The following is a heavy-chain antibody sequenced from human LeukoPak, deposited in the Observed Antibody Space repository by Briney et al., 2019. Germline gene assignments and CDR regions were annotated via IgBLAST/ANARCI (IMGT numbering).Heavy chain of an antibody. CDR3: AKDLRWYYDTTGFYSFDY. Sequence: GGSLRLSCAASGFTFGTYAMTWVRQAPGKGLEWVSSTSGSGDSTYYADSVKGRFTISRDNSKKTLSLQMNDVRAVDTAIYYCAKDLRWYYDTTGFYSFDYWGQGTLVTVSS. V-gene: IGHV3-23*01. J-gene: IGHJ4*02. CDR1: GFTFGTYA. CDR2: TSGSGDST. D-gene: IGHD3-22*01.